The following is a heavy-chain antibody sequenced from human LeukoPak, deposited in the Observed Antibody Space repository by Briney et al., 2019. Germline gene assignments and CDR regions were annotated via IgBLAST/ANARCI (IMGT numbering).Heavy chain of an antibody. D-gene: IGHD4/OR15-4a*01. V-gene: IGHV3-23*01. Sequence: GGSLRLSCSASGFTFTDYAMTWVRQAPGKGLEWVSAISGSGGSTYYADSVKGRFTISRDNAKNSLYLQMNSLRAEDTALYYCAKDMGLSMEGFDPWGQGTLVTVSS. CDR1: GFTFTDYA. J-gene: IGHJ5*02. CDR3: AKDMGLSMEGFDP. CDR2: ISGSGGST.